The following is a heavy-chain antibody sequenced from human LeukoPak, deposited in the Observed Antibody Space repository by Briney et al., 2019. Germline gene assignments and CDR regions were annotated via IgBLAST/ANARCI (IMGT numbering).Heavy chain of an antibody. CDR3: ARVSPYYDSSGYHDAFDI. V-gene: IGHV1-46*01. Sequence: ASVKVSCKASGYTFTSYYMHWVRQAPGQGLEWMGIINPSGGSTSYAQKFQGRVTMTRDMSTSTVYMELSSLRSEDTAVYYCARVSPYYDSSGYHDAFDIWGQGTMVTVSS. CDR1: GYTFTSYY. CDR2: INPSGGST. J-gene: IGHJ3*02. D-gene: IGHD3-22*01.